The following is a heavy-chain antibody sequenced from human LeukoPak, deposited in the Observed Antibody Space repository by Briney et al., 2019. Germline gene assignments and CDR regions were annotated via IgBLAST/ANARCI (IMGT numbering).Heavy chain of an antibody. CDR1: GGTFSSYA. CDR2: IIPILGIA. V-gene: IGHV1-69*04. D-gene: IGHD4-17*01. J-gene: IGHJ5*02. Sequence: GSSVKVSCKASGGTFSSYAISWVRQAPGQGLEWMGRIIPILGIANYAQKFQGRVTMTRDTSITTAYMELSRLRSDDTAVYYCARDRGRGDYGDYSNWFDPWGQGTLVTVSS. CDR3: ARDRGRGDYGDYSNWFDP.